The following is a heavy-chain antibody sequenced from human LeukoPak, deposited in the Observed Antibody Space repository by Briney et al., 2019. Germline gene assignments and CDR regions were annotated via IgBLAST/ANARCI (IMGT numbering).Heavy chain of an antibody. CDR1: GYTFTNYG. D-gene: IGHD3-3*01. V-gene: IGHV1-18*01. J-gene: IGHJ6*02. CDR3: ARDPTFDFYYYYGMDV. CDR2: ISAYNSNT. Sequence: ASVKVSCKAFGYTFTNYGISWVRQAPGQGLEWMGWISAYNSNTNYAQKLQGRVTMTTDTSTSTAYMELRSLRSDDTAVYYCARDPTFDFYYYYGMDVWGQGTTVTVSS.